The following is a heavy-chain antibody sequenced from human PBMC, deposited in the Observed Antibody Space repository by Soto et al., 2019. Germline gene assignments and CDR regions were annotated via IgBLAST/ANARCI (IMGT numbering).Heavy chain of an antibody. CDR2: VSPSGTT. J-gene: IGHJ6*02. CDR3: ARDRGSYGMDV. V-gene: IGHV4-31*03. CDR1: GDSISVGYY. Sequence: SETLSLTCPVSGDSISVGYYWSWIRPHPGKGLEWIGYVSPSGTTYYNPSLKSRVSISTDRSKNQFSLEVSSVTAADTAVYYCARDRGSYGMDVWGQGTTVTVSS.